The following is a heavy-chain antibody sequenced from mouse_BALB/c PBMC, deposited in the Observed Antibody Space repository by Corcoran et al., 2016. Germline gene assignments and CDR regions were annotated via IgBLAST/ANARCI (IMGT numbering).Heavy chain of an antibody. CDR1: GYTFTDYV. CDR2: IYPGSGST. J-gene: IGHJ3*01. Sequence: QVQLQQSGPELVKPGASVKMSCKASGYTFTDYVISWVKQRTGQGLEWIGEIYPGSGSTYYNEKFKGKATLTADKSSNTAYMQLSSLTSEDSAVYFCARRLRLRGAWFAYWGQGTLVTVSA. CDR3: ARRLRLRGAWFAY. D-gene: IGHD1-2*01. V-gene: IGHV1-81*01.